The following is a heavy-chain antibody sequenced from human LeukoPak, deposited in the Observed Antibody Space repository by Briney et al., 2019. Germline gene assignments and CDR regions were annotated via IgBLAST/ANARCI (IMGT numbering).Heavy chain of an antibody. CDR2: IYPGDSDT. CDR3: ARQRGYCSSTSCYTDY. CDR1: GYSFTSYW. V-gene: IGHV5-51*01. Sequence: GESLKISCKGSGYSFTSYWIGWVRQMPGKGLEWMGIIYPGDSDTRYSPSFQGQVTISVDKSISTAYLQWSSLKASDTAMYYCARQRGYCSSTSCYTDYWGQGTLVTVSS. J-gene: IGHJ4*02. D-gene: IGHD2-2*02.